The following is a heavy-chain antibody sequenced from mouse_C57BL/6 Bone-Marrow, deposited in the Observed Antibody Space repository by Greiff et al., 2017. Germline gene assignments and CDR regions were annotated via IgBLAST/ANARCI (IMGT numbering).Heavy chain of an antibody. J-gene: IGHJ1*03. CDR3: SRQVTTVLATKYFDV. D-gene: IGHD1-1*01. V-gene: IGHV5-9*01. CDR2: ISGGGGNT. Sequence: EVQLVESGGGLVKPGGSLKLSCAASGFTFSSYTMSWVRQTPEKRLQWVAAISGGGGNTYYPDSVKGRFTISRNNDKNILYLQRSSRRAEDTAWYYCSRQVTTVLATKYFDVWGTGTTVTVSS. CDR1: GFTFSSYT.